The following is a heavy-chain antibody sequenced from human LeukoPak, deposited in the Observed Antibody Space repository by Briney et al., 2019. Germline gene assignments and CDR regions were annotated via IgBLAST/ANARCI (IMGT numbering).Heavy chain of an antibody. CDR2: IYSGGST. Sequence: GGSLRLSCAASGFTVSSNYMSWVRQAPGKGLEWVSVIYSGGSTYYTDSVKGRFTITRDNSRNTLCLQMNSLRADDTAVYYCAKTKLGYCSGGSCYSRHYRLDYWGQGTLVTVSS. J-gene: IGHJ4*02. V-gene: IGHV3-53*01. CDR3: AKTKLGYCSGGSCYSRHYRLDY. D-gene: IGHD2-15*01. CDR1: GFTVSSNY.